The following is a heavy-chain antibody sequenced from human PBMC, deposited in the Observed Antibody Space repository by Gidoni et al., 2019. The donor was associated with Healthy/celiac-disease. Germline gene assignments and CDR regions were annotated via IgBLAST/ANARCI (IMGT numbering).Heavy chain of an antibody. CDR2: INPSGGST. J-gene: IGHJ4*02. V-gene: IGHV1-46*01. D-gene: IGHD6-13*01. Sequence: QVQLVQSGAEVKKPGAAVKVSCKASGYTFTSYYMHWVRQAPGQGLEWMGIINPSGGSTSYAQKFQGRVTMTRDTSTSTVYMELSSLRSEDTAVYYCAGAAGDMMAFDYWGQGTLVTVSS. CDR1: GYTFTSYY. CDR3: AGAAGDMMAFDY.